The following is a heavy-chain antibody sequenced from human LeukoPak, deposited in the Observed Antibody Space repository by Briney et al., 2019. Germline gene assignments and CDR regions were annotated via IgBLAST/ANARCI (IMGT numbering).Heavy chain of an antibody. J-gene: IGHJ1*01. Sequence: GGSLRLSCAASGFTFSSYWMSWVRQAPGKGLEWVVNIKQDGSEKYYVDSVKGRFTISRDNAKNSLYLQMNSLRAEDTAVYYCATFLYLPRYFQHWGQGTLVTVSS. CDR1: GFTFSSYW. CDR2: IKQDGSEK. V-gene: IGHV3-7*01. D-gene: IGHD3-16*01. CDR3: ATFLYLPRYFQH.